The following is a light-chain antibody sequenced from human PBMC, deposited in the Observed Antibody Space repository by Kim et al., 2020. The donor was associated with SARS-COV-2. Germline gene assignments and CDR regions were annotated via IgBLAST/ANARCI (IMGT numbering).Light chain of an antibody. Sequence: QSALTQPPSASETPGQRVTISCSGSWTNVGSHIVNWFQQLPGTAPKLLIYNDDQRPSGVPDRFSGSRSGTSASLAISGLQSADEADYYCATWDNTLNAWVFGGGTKVTVL. CDR3: ATWDNTLNAWV. V-gene: IGLV1-44*01. J-gene: IGLJ3*02. CDR2: NDD. CDR1: WTNVGSHI.